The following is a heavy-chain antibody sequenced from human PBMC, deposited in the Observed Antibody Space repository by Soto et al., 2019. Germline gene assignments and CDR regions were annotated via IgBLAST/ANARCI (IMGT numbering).Heavy chain of an antibody. CDR3: PRDPRDYDYYYYGMDV. CDR1: GYTFTSYA. J-gene: IGHJ6*02. V-gene: IGHV1-3*01. D-gene: IGHD4-17*01. CDR2: INAGNGNT. Sequence: ASVKLSCKAAGYTFTSYARHWVRQAPGQRLEWMGWINAGNGNTKYSQKFQGRVTITRDTSASTAYMQLSSLRSEDSAVYYCPRDPRDYDYYYYGMDVWGQGTTVTVSS.